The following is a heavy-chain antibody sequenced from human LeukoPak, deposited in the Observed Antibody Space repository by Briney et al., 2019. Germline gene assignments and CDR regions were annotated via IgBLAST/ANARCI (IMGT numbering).Heavy chain of an antibody. CDR3: ARDPCGDYGDCFDY. V-gene: IGHV3-7*01. CDR2: IKHDGSEI. Sequence: PGGSLRLSCAASGFTFRSYWMSWVRQAPGKGLEWVANIKHDGSEIYYVDSVKGRFTISRDNAKNSLYLQMNSLRAEDTALYYCARDPCGDYGDCFDYWGQGTLVTVSS. D-gene: IGHD4-17*01. CDR1: GFTFRSYW. J-gene: IGHJ4*02.